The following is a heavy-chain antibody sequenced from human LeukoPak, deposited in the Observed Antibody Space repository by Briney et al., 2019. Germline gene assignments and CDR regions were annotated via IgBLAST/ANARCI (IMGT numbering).Heavy chain of an antibody. D-gene: IGHD3-10*01. Sequence: QPGGSLRLSCAASGFTFRSYAMGWVRQAPGKGLDWVSSITAGGDTFYADSVKGRFTISRDNSRDTLYLQMNSLRAEDTAVYYCAKLTAGGITMVRGFVWGQGTLVTVSS. V-gene: IGHV3-23*01. CDR3: AKLTAGGITMVRGFV. CDR2: ITAGGDT. J-gene: IGHJ4*02. CDR1: GFTFRSYA.